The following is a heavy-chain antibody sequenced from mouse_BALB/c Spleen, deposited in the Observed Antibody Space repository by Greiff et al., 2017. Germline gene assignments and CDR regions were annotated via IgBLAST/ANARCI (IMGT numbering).Heavy chain of an antibody. CDR1: GYTFTDYN. D-gene: IGHD1-2*01. CDR2: IYPYNGGT. V-gene: IGHV1S29*02. J-gene: IGHJ3*01. CDR3: ARGYGYGWFAY. Sequence: EVQLQQSGPELVKPGASVKISCKASGYTFTDYNMHWVKQSHGKSLEWIGYIYPYNGGTGYNQKFKSKATLTVDNSSSTAYMELRSLTSEDSAVYYCARGYGYGWFAYWGQGTLVTVSA.